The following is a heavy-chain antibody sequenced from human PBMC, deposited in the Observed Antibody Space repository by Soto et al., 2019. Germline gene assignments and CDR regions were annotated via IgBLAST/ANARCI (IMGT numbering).Heavy chain of an antibody. Sequence: PSETLSLTCAVYGGSFRGYYWSWIRQPPGKGLEWIGEINHSGSTNYNPSLKSRVTISVDTSKNQFSLKLSSVTAADTAVYYCASHDSSGYYFGYWGQGTLVTVSS. J-gene: IGHJ4*02. CDR2: INHSGST. CDR1: GGSFRGYY. CDR3: ASHDSSGYYFGY. V-gene: IGHV4-34*01. D-gene: IGHD3-22*01.